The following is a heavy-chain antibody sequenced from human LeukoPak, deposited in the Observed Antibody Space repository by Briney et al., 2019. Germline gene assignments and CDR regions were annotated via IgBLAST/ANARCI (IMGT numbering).Heavy chain of an antibody. V-gene: IGHV3-7*01. D-gene: IGHD6-6*01. J-gene: IGHJ4*02. CDR1: GFTFSTYW. Sequence: GGSLRLSCVGSGFTFSTYWMAWVRQAPGKGLEWVANMKWDGSEKHYVDSVKGRFTISRDNAKSSLYLQMNGLRAEDTAVYYCASWDSSSSGFDYWGQGTLVTVSS. CDR3: ASWDSSSSGFDY. CDR2: MKWDGSEK.